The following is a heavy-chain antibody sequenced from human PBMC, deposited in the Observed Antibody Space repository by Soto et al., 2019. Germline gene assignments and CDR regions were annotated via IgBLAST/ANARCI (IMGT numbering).Heavy chain of an antibody. J-gene: IGHJ4*02. D-gene: IGHD3-10*01. CDR1: GFTFSSYA. V-gene: IGHV3-23*01. CDR3: AKLLWFGELPDY. Sequence: EVQLLESGGGLVQPGGSLRLSCAASGFTFSSYAMSWVRQAPGKGLEWVSTISGSGGSTYYADCVKGRFTIARDNSKNKLYLQMNSLRAEDTAVYYCAKLLWFGELPDYWGQGSLVTVSS. CDR2: ISGSGGST.